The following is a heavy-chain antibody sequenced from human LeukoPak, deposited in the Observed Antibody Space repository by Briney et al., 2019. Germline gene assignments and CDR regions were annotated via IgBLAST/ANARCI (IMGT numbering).Heavy chain of an antibody. CDR3: ARVLIGGGRSFDY. D-gene: IGHD2-15*01. CDR2: ISYDGSNK. Sequence: GGSLRLSCAASGFTISSYAMHWVRQAPGKGLEWVAVISYDGSNKYYADSVKGRFTISRDNSKNTLYLQMNSLRAEDTAVYYCARVLIGGGRSFDYWGQGTLVTVSS. J-gene: IGHJ4*02. CDR1: GFTISSYA. V-gene: IGHV3-30-3*01.